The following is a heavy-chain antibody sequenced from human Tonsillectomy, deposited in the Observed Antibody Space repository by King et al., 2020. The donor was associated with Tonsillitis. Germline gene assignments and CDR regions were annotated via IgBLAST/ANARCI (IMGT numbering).Heavy chain of an antibody. Sequence: VQLVESGGGLVQPGVSLRLSCAASGFTFSGYWMSWVRQAPGKGLEWVANIKQDGSEKFYVDSVKGRFTISRDNAKNSLYLQMTSLRAHDTAVYYCARVLISRRANWGLFDYWGQGTLVTVSS. CDR2: IKQDGSEK. CDR3: ARVLISRRANWGLFDY. V-gene: IGHV3-7*03. J-gene: IGHJ4*02. CDR1: GFTFSGYW. D-gene: IGHD7-27*01.